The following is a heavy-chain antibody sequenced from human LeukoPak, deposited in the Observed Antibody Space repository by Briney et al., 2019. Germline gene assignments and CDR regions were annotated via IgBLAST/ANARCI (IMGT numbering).Heavy chain of an antibody. CDR2: INPNSGGT. CDR3: ARESGRDSSSWYATANWFDP. D-gene: IGHD6-13*01. V-gene: IGHV1-2*02. J-gene: IGHJ5*02. CDR1: GYTFTDYF. Sequence: VASVKVSCKASGYTFTDYFTHWVRQAPGQGLEWMGWINPNSGGTNYAQKFQGRVTMTRDTSISTAYMELSRLRSDDTAVYYCARESGRDSSSWYATANWFDPWGQGTLVTVSS.